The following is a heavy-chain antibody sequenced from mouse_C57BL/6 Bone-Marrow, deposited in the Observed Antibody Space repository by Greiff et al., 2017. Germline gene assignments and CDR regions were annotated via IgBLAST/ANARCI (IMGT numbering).Heavy chain of an antibody. D-gene: IGHD1-1*01. CDR2: IYPRSGNT. V-gene: IGHV1-81*01. CDR3: AREGYYGSLDY. CDR1: GYTFTSYG. Sequence: SGAELARPGASVKLSCKASGYTFTSYGISWVKQRTGQGLEWIGEIYPRSGNTYYNEKFKGKATLTADKSSSTAYMELRSLTSEDSAVYFCAREGYYGSLDYWGQGTTLTVSS. J-gene: IGHJ2*01.